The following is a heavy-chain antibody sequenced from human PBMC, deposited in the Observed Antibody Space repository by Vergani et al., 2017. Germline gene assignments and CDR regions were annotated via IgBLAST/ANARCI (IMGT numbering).Heavy chain of an antibody. CDR1: GFTLSNSD. Sequence: QVQLVESGGGVVQRGGSLRLSCATSGFTLSNSDLQWIRQGPGKGLEFVAFLQFDGSNQYYADSVKGRFTRSRDFSKNTLYLQMNSLRTDDTATYYCAKHFRGWGIDYWGQGTQVIVSS. D-gene: IGHD3-16*01. V-gene: IGHV3-30*02. CDR3: AKHFRGWGIDY. J-gene: IGHJ4*02. CDR2: LQFDGSNQ.